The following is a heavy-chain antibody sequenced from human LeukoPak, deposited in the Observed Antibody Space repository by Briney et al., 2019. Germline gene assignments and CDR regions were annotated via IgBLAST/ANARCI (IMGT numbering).Heavy chain of an antibody. V-gene: IGHV1-69*01. CDR3: ARGVGATTGSFDY. CDR1: GGTFSSYA. Sequence: SVKVSCKASGGTFSSYAISWVRQAPGQGLEWMGGIIPIFGTAKYAQKFQGRVTITADESTSTTYMELSSLRSEDTAVYYCARGVGATTGSFDYWGQGTLVTVSS. D-gene: IGHD1-26*01. J-gene: IGHJ4*02. CDR2: IIPIFGTA.